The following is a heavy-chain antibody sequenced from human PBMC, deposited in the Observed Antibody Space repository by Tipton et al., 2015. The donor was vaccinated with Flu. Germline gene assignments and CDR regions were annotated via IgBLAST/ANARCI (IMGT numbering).Heavy chain of an antibody. Sequence: TLSLTCTVSGGSISGSYWTWIRQSAERGLEWIGRVYDTGMTNYNPSPKSRVTMSVETSKNQFFLKVNFVTAADTAVYYCASLRPGVGKDVWGQGTTVIVS. V-gene: IGHV4-4*07. CDR3: ASLRPGVGKDV. D-gene: IGHD1-26*01. J-gene: IGHJ6*02. CDR2: VYDTGMT. CDR1: GGSISGSY.